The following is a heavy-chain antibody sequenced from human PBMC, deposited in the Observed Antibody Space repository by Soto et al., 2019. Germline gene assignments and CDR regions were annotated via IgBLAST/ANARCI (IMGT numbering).Heavy chain of an antibody. Sequence: EVQLVESGGGLVQPGRSLRLSCAASGFTFDDSAMHWVRQPPGKGLEWVSGIGSNSGGIGYADSVKGRFTISRDNAKNSLYLQMNSLRAEDTALYYCAKGLTEGYCDYWGQGTLVTVSS. CDR1: GFTFDDSA. V-gene: IGHV3-9*01. J-gene: IGHJ4*02. CDR2: IGSNSGGI. CDR3: AKGLTEGYCDY.